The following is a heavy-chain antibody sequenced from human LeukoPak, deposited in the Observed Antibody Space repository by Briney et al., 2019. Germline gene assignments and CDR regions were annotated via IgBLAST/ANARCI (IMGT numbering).Heavy chain of an antibody. CDR2: VSGADGTT. V-gene: IGHV3-23*01. D-gene: IGHD2-2*01. CDR1: GFTFSAYG. CDR3: AKDDGGLCSRTSCGDALDI. Sequence: GGSLRLSCAASGFTFSAYGMSWVRQSPRKGLEWVSGVSGADGTTYYADSVKGRFTISRDNSKSTLYLQMNNLRAEDTALYYCAKDDGGLCSRTSCGDALDIWGQGTMLTVSS. J-gene: IGHJ3*02.